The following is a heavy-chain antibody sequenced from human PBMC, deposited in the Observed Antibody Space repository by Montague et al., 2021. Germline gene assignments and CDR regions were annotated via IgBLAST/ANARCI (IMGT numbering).Heavy chain of an antibody. CDR3: ARLTFAIGDTPEVFDI. V-gene: IGHV4-39*01. J-gene: IGHJ3*02. D-gene: IGHD3/OR15-3a*01. Sequence: SETLSLTCSVSGGSISRRPYYWAWIRQPPGKGLEWIATISYNGSPYSDSALKSRVTISVDTSKNQLSLRLTSVTATDTAVYYCARLTFAIGDTPEVFDIWAKGQRSPSLQ. CDR1: GGSISRRPYY. CDR2: ISYNGSP.